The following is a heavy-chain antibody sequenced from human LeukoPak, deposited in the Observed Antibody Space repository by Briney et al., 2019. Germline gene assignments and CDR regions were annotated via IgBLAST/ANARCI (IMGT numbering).Heavy chain of an antibody. Sequence: PGGSLRLSCAASGFTLYSYAMHWVRQAPGKGREWVAAVSYDGTNKYYADSVKGRFTISRDNAKNSLYLQMISLRAEDTAVYYCARDLGQRAVASLESPGTYYFDYWGQGSLITVSS. CDR2: VSYDGTNK. J-gene: IGHJ4*02. CDR3: ARDLGQRAVASLESPGTYYFDY. CDR1: GFTLYSYA. V-gene: IGHV3-30*03. D-gene: IGHD6-19*01.